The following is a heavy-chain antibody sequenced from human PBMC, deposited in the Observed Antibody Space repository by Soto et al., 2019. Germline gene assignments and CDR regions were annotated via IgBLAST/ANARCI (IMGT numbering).Heavy chain of an antibody. J-gene: IGHJ5*02. V-gene: IGHV4-30-4*01. CDR3: VRHDTDAAVAPHCFDS. CDR1: GASIRSTDYY. CDR2: VYYTGST. Sequence: SETLSLTCTVSGASIRSTDYYWSWIRQAPGKGLEWIGYVYYTGSTYYNPSLMSRLTISVDTSKNQFSLKLTSVTAAETAVYYRVRHDTDAAVAPHCFDSWGQGTQVTVSS.